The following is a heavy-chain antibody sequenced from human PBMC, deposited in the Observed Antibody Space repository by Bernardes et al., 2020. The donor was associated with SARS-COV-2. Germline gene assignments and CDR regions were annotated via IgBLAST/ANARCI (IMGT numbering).Heavy chain of an antibody. CDR1: GGSFSGYY. V-gene: IGHV4-34*01. CDR3: ARGLLYCSSTSCPGGYRPPDY. D-gene: IGHD2-2*01. Sequence: SEPLSLTCAVYGGSFSGYYWSWIRQPPGKGLEWIGEIIHSGSTNYNPSLKSRVTISVDTSKNQFSLKLSSVTAADTAVYYCARGLLYCSSTSCPGGYRPPDYWGQGTLVTVSS. CDR2: IIHSGST. J-gene: IGHJ4*02.